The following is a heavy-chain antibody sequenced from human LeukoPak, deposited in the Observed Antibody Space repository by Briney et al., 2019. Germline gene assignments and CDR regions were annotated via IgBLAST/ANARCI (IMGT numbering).Heavy chain of an antibody. CDR2: ISSSGSTI. V-gene: IGHV3-48*03. Sequence: PGGSLRLSCAASGFTFSSYEMNWVRQAPGKGLEWVSYISSSGSTIYYADSVKGRFTISRDNAKNSLYLQMNSLRAEDTAVYYCARGYGSSWGAFDIWGQGTMVTVSS. CDR1: GFTFSSYE. D-gene: IGHD6-13*01. J-gene: IGHJ3*02. CDR3: ARGYGSSWGAFDI.